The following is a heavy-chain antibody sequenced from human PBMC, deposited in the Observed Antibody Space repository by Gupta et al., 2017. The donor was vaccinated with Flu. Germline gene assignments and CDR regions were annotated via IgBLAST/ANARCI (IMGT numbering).Heavy chain of an antibody. D-gene: IGHD6-19*01. CDR1: FSSYE. Sequence: FSSYEVNWVRQAPGKGLEWVSYISSSGSTIYYADSVKGRVTISRDNAKNSLYLQLNSLRAEDTAVYYCARVSRGPNWFDPWGQGTLVTVAS. V-gene: IGHV3-48*03. CDR2: ISSSGSTI. CDR3: ARVSRGPNWFDP. J-gene: IGHJ5*02.